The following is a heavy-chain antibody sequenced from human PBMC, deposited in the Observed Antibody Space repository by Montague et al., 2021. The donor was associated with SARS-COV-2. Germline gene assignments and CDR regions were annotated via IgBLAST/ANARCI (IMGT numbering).Heavy chain of an antibody. Sequence: SETLSLTCAVYGGSFSGYYWSWIRQPPGKGLEWIGEISHSGSTNYNPSLKSRVTISIDTSKNQFSLKLSSVTAADTAVYYCARFADRLLFFASYYGMDVWGQGTLVTVSS. D-gene: IGHD2-2*01. J-gene: IGHJ6*02. CDR3: ARFADRLLFFASYYGMDV. CDR1: GGSFSGYY. CDR2: ISHSGST. V-gene: IGHV4-34*01.